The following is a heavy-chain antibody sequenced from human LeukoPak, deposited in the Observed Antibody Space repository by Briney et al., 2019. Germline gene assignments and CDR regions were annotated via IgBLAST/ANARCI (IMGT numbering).Heavy chain of an antibody. CDR2: VYYRGST. D-gene: IGHD3-22*01. CDR1: GGSINGYY. Sequence: SETLSLTCTVSGGSINGYYWSWIRQPPEKGLEWIGYVYYRGSTNYNPSLKSRVTISVDTAKNQFSLKLSSVSAADTAVYYCARSDYDTSAYYYAFDYWGQGTLVTVSS. CDR3: ARSDYDTSAYYYAFDY. V-gene: IGHV4-59*01. J-gene: IGHJ4*02.